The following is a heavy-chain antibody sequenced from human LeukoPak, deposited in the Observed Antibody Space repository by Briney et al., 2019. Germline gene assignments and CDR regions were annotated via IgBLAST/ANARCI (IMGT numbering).Heavy chain of an antibody. J-gene: IGHJ4*02. CDR1: GFTFDDYA. CDR3: ARMIGGYCSSTSCSRIDY. V-gene: IGHV3-9*01. D-gene: IGHD2-2*01. Sequence: GGSLRLSCAASGFTFDDYAMHWVRQAPGKGLEWVSGISWNSGSIGYADSVKGRFIISRDNAKNSLYLQMNSLRAEDTALYYCARMIGGYCSSTSCSRIDYWGQGTLVTVPS. CDR2: ISWNSGSI.